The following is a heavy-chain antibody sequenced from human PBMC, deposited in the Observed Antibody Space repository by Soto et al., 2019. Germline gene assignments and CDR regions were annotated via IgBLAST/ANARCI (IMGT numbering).Heavy chain of an antibody. CDR1: GGTFSSYT. J-gene: IGHJ4*02. V-gene: IGHV1-69*08. CDR2: IIPILGIA. Sequence: QVQLVQSGAEVKKPGSSVKVSCKASGGTFSSYTISWVRQAPGQGLEWMGRIIPILGIANYAQKFQGRVTITADKSTSTAYMELSSLRSEDTAVYYCARDATGEEGWYYFGYWGQGTLVTVSS. CDR3: ARDATGEEGWYYFGY. D-gene: IGHD3-10*01.